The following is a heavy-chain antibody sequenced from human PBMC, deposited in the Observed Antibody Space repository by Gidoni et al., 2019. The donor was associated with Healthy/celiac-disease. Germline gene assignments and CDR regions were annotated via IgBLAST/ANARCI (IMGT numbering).Heavy chain of an antibody. Sequence: EVQLVESGCGLVKPGGSLRRSCAASRFPFINAWIDVVRQAPGKGLEWVGRIKSKTDGRTTDHAAPVKGRFSISRDDSKNTVYLQLNSLKTEDTALYYCTTLVHGAAAGTEGFDYWGQGTLVTVSS. CDR3: TTLVHGAAAGTEGFDY. CDR1: RFPFINAW. V-gene: IGHV3-15*01. D-gene: IGHD6-13*01. J-gene: IGHJ4*02. CDR2: IKSKTDGRTT.